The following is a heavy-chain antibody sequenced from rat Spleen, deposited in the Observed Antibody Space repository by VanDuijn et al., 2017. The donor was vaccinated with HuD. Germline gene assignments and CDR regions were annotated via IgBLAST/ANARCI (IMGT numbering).Heavy chain of an antibody. Sequence: EVQLVESDGGLVQPGRSLKLSCAASGFTFSDYYMAWVRQSPEKGLEWVATIVFDSSGVYYRNSVKGRFTLSRDNTRNTLYLQMDSLKSEDTATYYCVTTYFGYGYFDYWGQGVLVTVSS. J-gene: IGHJ2*01. CDR2: IVFDSSGV. V-gene: IGHV5S10*01. CDR1: GFTFSDYY. D-gene: IGHD1-9*01. CDR3: VTTYFGYGYFDY.